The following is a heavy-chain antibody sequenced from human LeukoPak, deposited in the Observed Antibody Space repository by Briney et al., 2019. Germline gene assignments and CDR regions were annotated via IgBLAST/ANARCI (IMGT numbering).Heavy chain of an antibody. Sequence: QPGGSLRLSCAASGFTFSGHAMSWVRQAPGKGLEWVSSISGGGVGTYYGDSVKGRFTISRDNSKNTLYLQMISLRTEDTAVYYCAKSLALVWFGDSVNAFDVWGQGTMVTVSS. D-gene: IGHD3-10*01. CDR2: ISGGGVGT. J-gene: IGHJ3*01. CDR1: GFTFSGHA. CDR3: AKSLALVWFGDSVNAFDV. V-gene: IGHV3-23*01.